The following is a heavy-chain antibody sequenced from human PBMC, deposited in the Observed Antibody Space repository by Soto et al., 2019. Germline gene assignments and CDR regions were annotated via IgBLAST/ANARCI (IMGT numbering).Heavy chain of an antibody. CDR1: GGSISSGGYY. V-gene: IGHV4-31*03. CDR3: ARGSTLYSSGWPNFDY. J-gene: IGHJ4*02. CDR2: IYYSGST. D-gene: IGHD6-19*01. Sequence: SETLSLTCTVSGGSISSGGYYWSWIRQHPGKGLEWIGYIYYSGSTYYNPSLKSRVTISVDTSKNQFSLKLSSVTAADTAVYYCARGSTLYSSGWPNFDYWGQGTLVTVS.